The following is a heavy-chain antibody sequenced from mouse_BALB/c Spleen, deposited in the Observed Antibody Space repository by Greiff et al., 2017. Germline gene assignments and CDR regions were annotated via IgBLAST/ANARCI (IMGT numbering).Heavy chain of an antibody. CDR2: IWSGGST. V-gene: IGHV2-2*02. J-gene: IGHJ4*01. D-gene: IGHD2-12*01. Sequence: VQLQQSGPGLVQPSQSLSITCTVSGFSLTSYGVHWVRQSPGKGLEWLGVIWSGGSTDYNAAFISRLSISKDNSKSQVFFKMNSLQANDTAIYYCARNYYRTDDYAMDYWGQGTSVTVSS. CDR3: ARNYYRTDDYAMDY. CDR1: GFSLTSYG.